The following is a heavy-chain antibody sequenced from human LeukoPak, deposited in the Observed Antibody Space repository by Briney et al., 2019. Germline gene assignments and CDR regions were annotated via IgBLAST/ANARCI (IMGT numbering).Heavy chain of an antibody. Sequence: KPSETLSLTCAVYGGSFSGYYWSWIRQPPGKGLEWIGEINHSGSTNYNPSLKSRVTISVDTSKNQFSLKLSSVTAADTAVYYCARVGRWLQLSYYFDYWGQGTQVTVSS. CDR3: ARVGRWLQLSYYFDY. CDR1: GGSFSGYY. D-gene: IGHD5-24*01. V-gene: IGHV4-34*01. J-gene: IGHJ4*02. CDR2: INHSGST.